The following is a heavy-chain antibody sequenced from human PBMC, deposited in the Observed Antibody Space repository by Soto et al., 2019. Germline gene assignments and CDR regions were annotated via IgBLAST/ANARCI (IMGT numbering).Heavy chain of an antibody. CDR2: INHSRNT. Sequence: SETLSLTFAVYGGSFSGYYWSWLSQPPGKGLEWIGEINHSRNTNYNPSLKSRGTISVDTSKNQFSLKLRSVTAADTAVYYCARHTRNQFDPCGQGTLVTVSS. CDR1: GGSFSGYY. CDR3: ARHTRNQFDP. J-gene: IGHJ5*02. V-gene: IGHV4-34*01.